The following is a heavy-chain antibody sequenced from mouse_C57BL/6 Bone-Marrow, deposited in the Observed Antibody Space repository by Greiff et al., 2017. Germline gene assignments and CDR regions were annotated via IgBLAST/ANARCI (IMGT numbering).Heavy chain of an antibody. CDR2: IYPRSGNT. CDR3: ARGDYYGSSYWFAY. Sequence: QVQLKESGAELARPGASVKLSFKASGYTFTSYGISWVKQRTGQGLEWIGEIYPRSGNTYYNEKFKGKATLTADKSSSTAYMELRSLTSEDSAVYFCARGDYYGSSYWFAYWGQGTLVTVSA. J-gene: IGHJ3*01. CDR1: GYTFTSYG. D-gene: IGHD1-1*01. V-gene: IGHV1-81*01.